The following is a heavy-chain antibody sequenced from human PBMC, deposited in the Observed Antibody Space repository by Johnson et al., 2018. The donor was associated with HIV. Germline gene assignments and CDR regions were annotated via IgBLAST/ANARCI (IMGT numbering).Heavy chain of an antibody. CDR1: GITVNTNY. Sequence: VQLVESGGGLVQSGGSLRLSCAASGITVNTNYMSWVRRAPGQGLAWVSVIFSFGNTYYADSVKGRFTISRDNSKNMLYLQMNSLRPEDTAVYYCARDGRDLATRGGFDIWGPGTVVTVSS. CDR3: ARDGRDLATRGGFDI. V-gene: IGHV3-66*02. J-gene: IGHJ3*02. CDR2: IFSFGNT. D-gene: IGHD5-24*01.